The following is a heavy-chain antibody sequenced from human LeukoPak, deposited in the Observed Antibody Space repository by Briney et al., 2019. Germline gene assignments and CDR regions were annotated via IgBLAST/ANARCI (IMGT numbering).Heavy chain of an antibody. Sequence: GGSLRLSCAVSGFTFSTYAMSWVRQASGKGREWVSVISGSGSSTYYADSVKGRFTISRDNSKNTLYLQMNSLRAEDTAVCYCAKEMATIRAFDFWGQGTMVTVSS. J-gene: IGHJ3*01. CDR1: GFTFSTYA. V-gene: IGHV3-23*01. CDR3: AKEMATIRAFDF. D-gene: IGHD5-24*01. CDR2: ISGSGSST.